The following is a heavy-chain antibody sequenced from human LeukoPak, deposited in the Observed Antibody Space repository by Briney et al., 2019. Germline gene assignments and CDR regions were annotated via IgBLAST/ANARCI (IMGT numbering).Heavy chain of an antibody. V-gene: IGHV3-7*01. D-gene: IGHD3-22*01. CDR3: ARVSGHSSGYYYYYYGMDV. CDR2: IKQDGSEK. Sequence: GGSLRLSCAASGFTFSSYWMTWVRQAPGKGLEWVANIKQDGSEKYYVDSVKGRFTISRDNAKNSLYLQMNSLRAEDTAVYYCARVSGHSSGYYYYYYGMDVWGQGTTVTVSS. CDR1: GFTFSSYW. J-gene: IGHJ6*02.